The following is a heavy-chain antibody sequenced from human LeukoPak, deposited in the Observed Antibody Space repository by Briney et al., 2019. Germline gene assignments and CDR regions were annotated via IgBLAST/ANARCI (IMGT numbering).Heavy chain of an antibody. Sequence: PGGSLRLSCASSGFSFDSFYRGLIRQVPGKGLDYIALISASGAVPYYAESVEGRFPISRDNAKNSVSLQMNSLSADDPAIYYCARSLIVASEDYWGQGPQVIVSS. CDR3: ARSLIVASEDY. CDR1: GFSFDSFY. V-gene: IGHV3-11*04. CDR2: ISASGAVP. J-gene: IGHJ4*02. D-gene: IGHD3-22*01.